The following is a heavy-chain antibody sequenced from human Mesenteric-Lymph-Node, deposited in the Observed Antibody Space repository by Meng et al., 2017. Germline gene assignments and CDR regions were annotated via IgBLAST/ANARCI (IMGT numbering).Heavy chain of an antibody. J-gene: IGHJ4*02. V-gene: IGHV1-46*01. CDR3: ARGNYGSGSYYNY. Sequence: ASVKVSCKASGYTITSNYMHWVRQAPGQGLEWMGVINPSDGSTTYAQMFQGRVSMTRDPSTNTVHMEVISLRSEDTAVYYCARGNYGSGSYYNYWGQGTLVTVSS. CDR1: GYTITSNY. CDR2: INPSDGST. D-gene: IGHD3-10*01.